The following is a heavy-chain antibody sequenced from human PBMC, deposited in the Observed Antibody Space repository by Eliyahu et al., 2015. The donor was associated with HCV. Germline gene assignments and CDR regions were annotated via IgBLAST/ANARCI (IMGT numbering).Heavy chain of an antibody. D-gene: IGHD1-26*01. CDR1: GYTFAAYG. V-gene: IGHV1-18*01. CDR2: ISAHNGHT. Sequence: QVQVVQSGDEVKKSGASVKVSCKASGYTFAAYGINWVRQAPGQGLEWMGWISAHNGHTNYAQKFQDRITMTRDTSTSTAYMEVRNLRSDDTAVYYCARGTASGSYAPYYYYYYMDVWGKGTTVTVSS. J-gene: IGHJ6*03. CDR3: ARGTASGSYAPYYYYYYMDV.